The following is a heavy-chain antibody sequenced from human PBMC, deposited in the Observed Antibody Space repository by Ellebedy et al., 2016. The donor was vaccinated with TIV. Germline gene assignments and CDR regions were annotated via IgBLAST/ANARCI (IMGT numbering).Heavy chain of an antibody. Sequence: MPSETLSLTCTVSGGSISSSTYYWGWIRLSPGKGLQWIGEINDVGTTNYNPSLRSRVTISVDTSKTQFSLKLSSVTAADTAIYYCARCYTGTNWFDPWGQGTLVTVSS. D-gene: IGHD3-16*02. V-gene: IGHV4-39*07. CDR2: INDVGTT. CDR3: ARCYTGTNWFDP. J-gene: IGHJ5*02. CDR1: GGSISSSTYY.